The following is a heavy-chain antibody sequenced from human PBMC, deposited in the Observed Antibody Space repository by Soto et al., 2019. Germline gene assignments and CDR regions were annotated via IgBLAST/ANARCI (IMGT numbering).Heavy chain of an antibody. J-gene: IGHJ4*02. Sequence: SVKLSCKASGFTFTSSAMQWVRQARGQRLEWIGWIVVGSGNTNYAQKFQERVTITRDMSTSTAYMELSSLRSEDTAVYYCAAGIHDFWSGYYDYWGQGTLVTVSS. CDR2: IVVGSGNT. CDR1: GFTFTSSA. V-gene: IGHV1-58*02. CDR3: AAGIHDFWSGYYDY. D-gene: IGHD3-3*01.